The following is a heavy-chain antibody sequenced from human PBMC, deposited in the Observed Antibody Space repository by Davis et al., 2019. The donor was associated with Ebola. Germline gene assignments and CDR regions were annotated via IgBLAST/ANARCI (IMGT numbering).Heavy chain of an antibody. CDR1: GYTFSSYG. Sequence: ASVKVSCKASGYTFSSYGISWVRQAPGQGLEWMGWISPYNGKTNYAQKFQGRVTMTTDTSTSTAYMEVRSLRSDDTAVYYCAREENLDILTGYYDAFDIWGQGTMVTVSS. V-gene: IGHV1-18*01. CDR3: AREENLDILTGYYDAFDI. CDR2: ISPYNGKT. D-gene: IGHD3-9*01. J-gene: IGHJ3*02.